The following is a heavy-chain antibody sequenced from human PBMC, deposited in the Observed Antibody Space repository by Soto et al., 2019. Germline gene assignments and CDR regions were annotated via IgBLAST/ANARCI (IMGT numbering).Heavy chain of an antibody. CDR3: ARIAASGRGWDV. V-gene: IGHV3-7*01. Sequence: EVPLVESGGGLVQPGGSLRLSCVDSGFTFSSYWMSWVRQAPVKGLEWVGNIKQDGSEENYVDSVKGRFIISRDNAKNSMYLQMNSLRAEDTAVYYCARIAASGRGWDVWGQGTTVVVSS. CDR2: IKQDGSEE. CDR1: GFTFSSYW. D-gene: IGHD6-13*01. J-gene: IGHJ6*02.